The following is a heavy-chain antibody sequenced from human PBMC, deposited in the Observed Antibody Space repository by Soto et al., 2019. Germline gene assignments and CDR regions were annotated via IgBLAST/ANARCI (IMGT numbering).Heavy chain of an antibody. CDR2: ISSSSSYT. V-gene: IGHV3-11*06. D-gene: IGHD3-22*01. Sequence: GVSLRLSCAASGFTFSDYYMSWIRQAPRKGLGWVSYISSSSSYTNYADSVKGRFTISSDNAKNSLYLQMNSLRAEATAVYDCATSITMTLVNWGRGTMLAASS. CDR3: ATSITMTLVN. J-gene: IGHJ4*01. CDR1: GFTFSDYY.